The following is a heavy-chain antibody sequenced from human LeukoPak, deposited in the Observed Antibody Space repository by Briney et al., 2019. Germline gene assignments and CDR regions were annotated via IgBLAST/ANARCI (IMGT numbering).Heavy chain of an antibody. V-gene: IGHV3-48*03. Sequence: GGSLRLSCAASGFTFSSYELNWVRQAPGKGLEWVSYISDTGSTIYYADSVEGRFTISRDNAKNSLYLQMNSLRAEDTAVYYCARVSSDLFPYYYNMDVWGKGTTVTVSS. CDR3: ARVSSDLFPYYYNMDV. CDR2: ISDTGSTI. D-gene: IGHD3-9*01. J-gene: IGHJ6*03. CDR1: GFTFSSYE.